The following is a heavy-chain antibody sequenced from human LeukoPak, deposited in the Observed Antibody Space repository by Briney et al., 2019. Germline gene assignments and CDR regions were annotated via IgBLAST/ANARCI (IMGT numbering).Heavy chain of an antibody. CDR1: GGSNSSYY. V-gene: IGHV4-59*08. J-gene: IGHJ4*02. Sequence: SETLSLTRTVSGGSNSSYYWSWIRQPPGKGLEWIGYIYYSGSTNYNPSLKSRVTISVDTSKNQFSLKLSSVTAADAAVYYCARGDEENTYYYGSGSYSFWGQGTLVTVSS. D-gene: IGHD3-10*01. CDR3: ARGDEENTYYYGSGSYSF. CDR2: IYYSGST.